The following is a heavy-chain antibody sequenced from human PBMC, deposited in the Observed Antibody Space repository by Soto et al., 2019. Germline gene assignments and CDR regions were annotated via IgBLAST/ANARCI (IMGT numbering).Heavy chain of an antibody. CDR3: ARDLPYYYDSSGEYYYGMDV. CDR2: IYTSGST. V-gene: IGHV4-4*07. Sequence: QVQLQESGPGLVKPSETLSLTCTVSGGSISSYYWSWIRQPAGKGLEGIGRIYTSGSTNYNPSLKSRVTMSVDTSKNQFSLKMSSVTAADTAVYYCARDLPYYYDSSGEYYYGMDVWGQGTTVTVSS. D-gene: IGHD3-22*01. J-gene: IGHJ6*02. CDR1: GGSISSYY.